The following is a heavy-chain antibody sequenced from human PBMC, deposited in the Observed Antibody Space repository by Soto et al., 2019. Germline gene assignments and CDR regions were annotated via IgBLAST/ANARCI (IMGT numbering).Heavy chain of an antibody. V-gene: IGHV2-5*02. J-gene: IGHJ4*02. D-gene: IGHD4-17*01. CDR1: GFSLSTSGVG. Sequence: QITLKESGPTLVKPTQTLTLTCTFSGFSLSTSGVGVGWIRQPPGKALEWLALIYWDDDKRYSPSLKSRLTITKDTAKNQVVLTRTNMDPVDTATYYCAHQGNDYGDHGLDYWGQGTLVTVSS. CDR2: IYWDDDK. CDR3: AHQGNDYGDHGLDY.